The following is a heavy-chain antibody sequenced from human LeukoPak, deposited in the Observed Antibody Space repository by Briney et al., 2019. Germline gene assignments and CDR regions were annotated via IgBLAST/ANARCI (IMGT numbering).Heavy chain of an antibody. CDR3: AKQCGGSDWFDAFDI. Sequence: GGSLRLTCAASGFTFSYYGLHWVRQGPGKGLEWVAVISYDGSNKYYADSVKGRFTISRDNSKNTLYLQMNSLRAEDTAVYYCAKQCGGSDWFDAFDIWGQGTMVTVSS. CDR1: GFTFSYYG. D-gene: IGHD6-19*01. J-gene: IGHJ3*02. V-gene: IGHV3-30*18. CDR2: ISYDGSNK.